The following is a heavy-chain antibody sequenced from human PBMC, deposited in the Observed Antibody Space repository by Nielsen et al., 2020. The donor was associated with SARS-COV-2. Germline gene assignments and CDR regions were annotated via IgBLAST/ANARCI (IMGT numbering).Heavy chain of an antibody. V-gene: IGHV4-59*01. J-gene: IGHJ5*02. CDR1: GGSISSYY. CDR3: ARGLSLSGFDP. D-gene: IGHD3-10*01. CDR2: IYYSGST. Sequence: SESLSLTCTVSGGSISSYYWRWIRQPPGKGLEWIGYIYYSGSTNYNPSLKSRVTKSVDTSKNQFSLKLRSVTVADTAVYYCARGLSLSGFDPWGQGTLVTVSS.